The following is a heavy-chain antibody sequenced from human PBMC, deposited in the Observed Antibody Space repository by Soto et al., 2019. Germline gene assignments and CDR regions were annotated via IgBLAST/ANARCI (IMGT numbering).Heavy chain of an antibody. CDR2: IYSGGST. CDR1: GFTVSSNY. D-gene: IGHD2-2*01. V-gene: IGHV3-66*01. J-gene: IGHJ4*02. CDR3: LFSSPEAIGVVPAAMYRGYDY. Sequence: PGGSLRLSCAASGFTVSSNYMSWVRQAPGKGLEWVSVIYSGGSTYYADSVKGRFTISRDNSKNTLYLQMNSLRAEDTAVYYCLFSSPEAIGVVPAAMYRGYDYWGQGTLVTVSS.